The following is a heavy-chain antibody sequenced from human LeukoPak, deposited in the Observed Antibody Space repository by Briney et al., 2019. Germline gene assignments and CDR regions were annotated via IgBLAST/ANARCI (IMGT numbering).Heavy chain of an antibody. CDR1: GYSITSGHY. Sequence: SETLSLTCAVSGYSITSGHYWGWIRQVPGKGLEWIGNSYHIGSTYYNPSLESRVTISLDSSENQFSLKVTSVTAADTAVYYCARSVNPVDPSDVWGQGTMVIVSS. J-gene: IGHJ3*01. V-gene: IGHV4-38-2*01. D-gene: IGHD5/OR15-5a*01. CDR2: SYHIGST. CDR3: ARSVNPVDPSDV.